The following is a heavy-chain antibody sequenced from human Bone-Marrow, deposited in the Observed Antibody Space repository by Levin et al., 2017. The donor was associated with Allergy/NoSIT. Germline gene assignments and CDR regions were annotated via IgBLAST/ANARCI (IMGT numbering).Heavy chain of an antibody. CDR1: GFTFSSYW. Sequence: GGSLRLSCAASGFTFSSYWMSWVRQAPGKGLEWVANIKQDGSEKYYVDSVKGRFTISRDNAKNSLYLQMNSLRAEDTAVYYCARAPTYYYDSSGHGEGSFDIWGQGTMVTVSS. CDR2: IKQDGSEK. CDR3: ARAPTYYYDSSGHGEGSFDI. V-gene: IGHV3-7*01. D-gene: IGHD3-22*01. J-gene: IGHJ3*02.